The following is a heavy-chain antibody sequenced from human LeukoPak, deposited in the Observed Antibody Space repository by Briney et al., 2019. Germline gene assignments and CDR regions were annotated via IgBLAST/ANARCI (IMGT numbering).Heavy chain of an antibody. J-gene: IGHJ4*02. CDR3: ARVCCSSTSCYSPLFDY. Sequence: PGGSLRLSCAASGFTFSSYSMNWVRQAPGKGMEWVSSISSSSYIYYADSVKGRFTISRDNAKNSLYLQMNSLRAEDTAVYYCARVCCSSTSCYSPLFDYWGQGTLVTVSS. D-gene: IGHD2-2*01. V-gene: IGHV3-21*01. CDR1: GFTFSSYS. CDR2: ISSSSYI.